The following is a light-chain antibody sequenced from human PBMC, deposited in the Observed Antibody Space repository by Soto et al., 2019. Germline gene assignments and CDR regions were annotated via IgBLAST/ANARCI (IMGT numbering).Light chain of an antibody. CDR1: SSNIGSNY. Sequence: QSVLTQPPSASGTPGQRVTISCSGSSSNIGSNYVYWYQQLPGTAPKLLIYSNNQRPSGVPDRFSGSKSGTSASLAISGLRSEDEAGYYCAAWDDSLSGVVFGGGTKLTVL. J-gene: IGLJ2*01. CDR3: AAWDDSLSGVV. V-gene: IGLV1-47*02. CDR2: SNN.